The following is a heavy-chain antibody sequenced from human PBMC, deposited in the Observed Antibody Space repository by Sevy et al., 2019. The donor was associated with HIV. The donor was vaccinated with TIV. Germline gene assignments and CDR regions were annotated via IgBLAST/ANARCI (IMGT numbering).Heavy chain of an antibody. V-gene: IGHV3-11*01. D-gene: IGHD4-17*01. CDR3: ARDHVKDGDLGDYYYFAMDV. CDR2: ISGRDNTK. CDR1: GFTLSDYY. Sequence: GGSLRLSCAASGFTLSDYYMSWIRQAPGKGLEWVSYISGRDNTKYYADSVKGRFTISRDNAKNSLYLQMNSLRAEDTAVYYCARDHVKDGDLGDYYYFAMDVWGQGTTVTVS. J-gene: IGHJ6*02.